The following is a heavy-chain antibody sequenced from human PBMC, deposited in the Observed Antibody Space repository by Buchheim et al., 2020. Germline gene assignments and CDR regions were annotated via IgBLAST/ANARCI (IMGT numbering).Heavy chain of an antibody. Sequence: QVQLVQSGAEVKKPGSSVKVSCKASGGTFSSYAISWVRQAPGQGLEWMGGIIPIFGTANYAQKFQGRVMITADEYTSTAYMELSSLRSEDTAVYYCARGYSYGPNRSPYYYYGMDVWGQGTT. V-gene: IGHV1-69*01. D-gene: IGHD5-18*01. CDR2: IIPIFGTA. CDR1: GGTFSSYA. CDR3: ARGYSYGPNRSPYYYYGMDV. J-gene: IGHJ6*02.